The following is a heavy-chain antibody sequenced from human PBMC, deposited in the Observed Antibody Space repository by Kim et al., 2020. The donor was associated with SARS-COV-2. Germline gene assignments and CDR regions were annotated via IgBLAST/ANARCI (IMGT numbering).Heavy chain of an antibody. Sequence: SETLSLTCTVSGGSISRYYWSWIRQPPGKGLEWIGNIYYSGSTNQNPSLKSRVTISLDTSKNQFSLKLSSVTAADTAVYYCARDRGYCSGGNCYSDGWFDPWGQGTLVTVSS. J-gene: IGHJ5*02. CDR3: ARDRGYCSGGNCYSDGWFDP. CDR2: IYYSGST. D-gene: IGHD2-15*01. V-gene: IGHV4-59*01. CDR1: GGSISRYY.